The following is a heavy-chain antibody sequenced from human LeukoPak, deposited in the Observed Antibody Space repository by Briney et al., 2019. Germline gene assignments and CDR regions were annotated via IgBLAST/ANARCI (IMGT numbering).Heavy chain of an antibody. D-gene: IGHD1-26*01. J-gene: IGHJ6*02. Sequence: SETLSLTCAVYGGSFSGYYWSWIRQPPGKGLEWIGEINHSGSTNYNPSLKSRVTISVDTSKNQFSLKLSSVTAADTAVYYWSRGREVYGMDVWGQGTTVTVSS. CDR2: INHSGST. V-gene: IGHV4-34*01. CDR1: GGSFSGYY. CDR3: SRGREVYGMDV.